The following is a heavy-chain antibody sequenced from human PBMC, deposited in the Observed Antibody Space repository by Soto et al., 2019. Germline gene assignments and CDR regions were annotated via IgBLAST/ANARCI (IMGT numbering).Heavy chain of an antibody. Sequence: GESLKISCAASGFTFSSYSMNWVRQAPGKGLEWVSSISSSSSYIYYADSVKGRFTISRDNAKNSLYLQMNSLRAEDTAVYYCAREGYCSSTSCYRHPNYYYYYGMDVWGQGTTVTVSS. V-gene: IGHV3-21*01. CDR3: AREGYCSSTSCYRHPNYYYYYGMDV. CDR1: GFTFSSYS. J-gene: IGHJ6*02. CDR2: ISSSSSYI. D-gene: IGHD2-2*01.